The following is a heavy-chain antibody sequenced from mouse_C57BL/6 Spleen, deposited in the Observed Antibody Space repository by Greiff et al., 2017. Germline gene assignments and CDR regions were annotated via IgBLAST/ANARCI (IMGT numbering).Heavy chain of an antibody. CDR2: ICPRSGNT. V-gene: IGHV1-81*01. D-gene: IGHD1-1*01. CDR1: GYTFTSYG. J-gene: IGHJ4*01. Sequence: VQLQQSGAELARPGASVKLSCKASGYTFTSYGISWVRQRTGQGLEWIGEICPRSGNTYYNEKFKGKATLTADKSSSTAYMGLRSLTSEDSAVYFCARKEITTVVEDYWGQGTSVTVSS. CDR3: ARKEITTVVEDY.